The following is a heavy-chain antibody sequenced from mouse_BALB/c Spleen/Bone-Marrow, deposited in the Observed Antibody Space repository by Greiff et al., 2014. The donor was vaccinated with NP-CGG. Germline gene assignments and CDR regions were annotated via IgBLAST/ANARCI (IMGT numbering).Heavy chain of an antibody. CDR3: ARPKLGRYYDRDN. J-gene: IGHJ4*01. D-gene: IGHD4-1*01. CDR1: GYAFSSYW. CDR2: IYPGDGDT. V-gene: IGHV1-80*01. Sequence: QVQLQQSGAELVRPGSSVKISCKASGYAFSSYWMNWVKQRPGQGLEWIGQIYPGDGDTNYNGKFKGKATLTADKSSSTAYMQLSNLTFGDSGVYFCARPKLGRYYDRDNGGKGTS.